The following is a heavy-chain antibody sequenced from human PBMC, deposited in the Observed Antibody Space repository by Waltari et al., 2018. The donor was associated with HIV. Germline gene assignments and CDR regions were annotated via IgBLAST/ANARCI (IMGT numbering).Heavy chain of an antibody. CDR1: GYSFTSHW. CDR3: ARHLQYSSGWQNWFDP. Sequence: EAQLGHSGAELNRPEVFPKISRKRSGYSFTSHWSTWVRQMPGKGLEWMGIIYPGDSDTRYSPSFQGQVTISADKSISTAYLQWSSLKASDTAMYYCARHLQYSSGWQNWFDPWGQGTLVTVSS. V-gene: IGHV5-51*01. J-gene: IGHJ5*02. D-gene: IGHD6-19*01. CDR2: IYPGDSDT.